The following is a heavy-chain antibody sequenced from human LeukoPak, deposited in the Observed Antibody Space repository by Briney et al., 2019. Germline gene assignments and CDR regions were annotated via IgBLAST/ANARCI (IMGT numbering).Heavy chain of an antibody. CDR1: GYTFTSYY. CDR2: INPSCGST. V-gene: IGHV1-46*01. D-gene: IGHD2-2*01. J-gene: IGHJ5*02. CDR3: ARAGAPRVVVPAAIGWFDP. Sequence: ASVKVSCKASGYTFTSYYMHWVRQAPGQGLEWMGIINPSCGSTSYAQKFQGRVTITTDESTSTAYMELSSLRSEDTAVYYCARAGAPRVVVPAAIGWFDPWGQGTRVTVSS.